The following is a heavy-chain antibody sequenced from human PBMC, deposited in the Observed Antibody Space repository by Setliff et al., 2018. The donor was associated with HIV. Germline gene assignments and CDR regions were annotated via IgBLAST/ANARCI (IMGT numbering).Heavy chain of an antibody. J-gene: IGHJ4*02. Sequence: SETLSLTCTVDSESFSNYYWSWIRQPPGKGLEWIGEIDHGGSTRYNPSLKSRITISIDTSKNQFSLRLTSVTAADTAVYYCAKSPGFSGYGGSGWGQGTLVTVSS. V-gene: IGHV4-34*01. CDR1: SESFSNYY. CDR2: IDHGGST. D-gene: IGHD5-12*01. CDR3: AKSPGFSGYGGSG.